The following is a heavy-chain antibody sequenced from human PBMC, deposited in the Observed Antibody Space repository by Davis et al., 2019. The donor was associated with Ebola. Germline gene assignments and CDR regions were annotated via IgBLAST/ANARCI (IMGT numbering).Heavy chain of an antibody. CDR2: VSGRATTI. V-gene: IGHV3-23*01. CDR1: GFTFNKYA. Sequence: GESLKISCAASGFTFNKYAMSWLRQAPGKGLEWVSVVSGRATTIYYADSVKGRFTISRDNSKNTLYLQMNSLRAEDTAVYYCVCLDTAMPSGYWGQGTLVTVSS. CDR3: VCLDTAMPSGY. D-gene: IGHD5-18*01. J-gene: IGHJ4*02.